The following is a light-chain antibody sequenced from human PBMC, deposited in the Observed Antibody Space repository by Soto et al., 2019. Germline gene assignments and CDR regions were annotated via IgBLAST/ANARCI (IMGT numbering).Light chain of an antibody. CDR3: QQSFSIPQT. V-gene: IGKV1-39*01. CDR2: TSS. CDR1: QSIRSY. Sequence: DIQMTQSPSSLSASVGDRVTITCRATQSIRSYLNWYQQKIGQAPKLLIYTSSNLQSWVPSRFSGSGSGTDFTLTINTLQPEDFATYYCQQSFSIPQTCGQGTKVEIK. J-gene: IGKJ1*01.